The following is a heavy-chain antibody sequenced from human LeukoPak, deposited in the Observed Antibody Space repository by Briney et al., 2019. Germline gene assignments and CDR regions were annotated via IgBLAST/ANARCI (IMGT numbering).Heavy chain of an antibody. J-gene: IGHJ3*02. D-gene: IGHD5-18*01. CDR2: IRYDGSDK. CDR3: AKDLTRIQLWTKNAFDI. CDR1: GFIFTDYG. Sequence: GGSLRLSCAASGFIFTDYGMHWVRQAPGKGLEWLTFIRYDGSDKYYGDSVKGRFTISRDNSKNTLYLQMNSLRAEDTAVYYCAKDLTRIQLWTKNAFDIWGQGTMVTVSS. V-gene: IGHV3-30*02.